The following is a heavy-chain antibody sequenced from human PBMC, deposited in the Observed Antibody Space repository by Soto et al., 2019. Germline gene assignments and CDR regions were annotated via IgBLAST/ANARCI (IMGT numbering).Heavy chain of an antibody. CDR3: ARIGGDMVRGLCICGMDV. CDR1: GLTFSGYD. CDR2: INHSGST. D-gene: IGHD3-10*01. Sequence: SESLSLTCAAYGLTFSGYDLSWIRQAPGKGLEWIGEINHSGSTNYNPSLKSRVTISVDTSKNQFSLKLSSVTAADTAVYYCARIGGDMVRGLCICGMDVWGQGTTVS. V-gene: IGHV4-34*01. J-gene: IGHJ6*02.